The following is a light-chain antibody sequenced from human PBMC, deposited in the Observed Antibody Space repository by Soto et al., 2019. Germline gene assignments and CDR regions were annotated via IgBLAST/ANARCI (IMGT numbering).Light chain of an antibody. V-gene: IGKV3-15*01. CDR1: QSVSSN. CDR2: GAF. Sequence: EIVLTQSPGTLSVSPGEGATLSCRASQSVSSNLAWYQQKLGQAPRLLIYGAFTRATGIPAKFSGSGSGTEFTLTISSLQSEDFAVYYCHQYNNRPPTFGQGTKVDIK. J-gene: IGKJ1*01. CDR3: HQYNNRPPT.